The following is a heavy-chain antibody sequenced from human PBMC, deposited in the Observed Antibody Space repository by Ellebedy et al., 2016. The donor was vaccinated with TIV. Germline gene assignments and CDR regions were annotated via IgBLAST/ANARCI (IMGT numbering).Heavy chain of an antibody. CDR2: INHRGST. CDR1: GGSFSDYY. Sequence: SQTLSLTCAVYGGSFSDYYWGWIRQPPGKGLEWIGEINHRGSTNYNPSLKSRVTISVDTSKTQFSLRLSSVTAADTAVYYCARTDYAYWGQGTLVTVSS. CDR3: ARTDYAY. D-gene: IGHD4-17*01. V-gene: IGHV4-34*01. J-gene: IGHJ4*02.